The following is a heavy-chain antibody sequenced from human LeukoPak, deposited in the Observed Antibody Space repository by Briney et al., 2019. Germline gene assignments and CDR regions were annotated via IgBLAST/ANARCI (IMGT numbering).Heavy chain of an antibody. Sequence: GGSLRLSCEASGFTFSSYWMTWVRQAPGKGLEWVANIKQDGSEKYYVDSVKGRFTISRDNAKNSLYLQINSLRVEDTAVYYCARGPPTRYMVRGVIDYWGQGTLVTVSS. J-gene: IGHJ4*02. V-gene: IGHV3-7*03. CDR1: GFTFSSYW. CDR3: ARGPPTRYMVRGVIDY. D-gene: IGHD3-10*01. CDR2: IKQDGSEK.